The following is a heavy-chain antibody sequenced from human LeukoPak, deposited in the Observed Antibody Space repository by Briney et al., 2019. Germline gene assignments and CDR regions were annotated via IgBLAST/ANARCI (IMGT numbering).Heavy chain of an antibody. J-gene: IGHJ4*02. CDR2: YYYGGST. V-gene: IGHV4-59*01. CDR3: ASRYGSGSYGFDF. Sequence: SETLPLTCTVSGASISNYYWTWIRQPPGKGLEWIGYYYYGGSTEYNPSLKSRVTISVDTFKNQFSLKLSSVTAADTAVYYCASRYGSGSYGFDFWGQGTLVTVSS. CDR1: GASISNYY. D-gene: IGHD3-10*01.